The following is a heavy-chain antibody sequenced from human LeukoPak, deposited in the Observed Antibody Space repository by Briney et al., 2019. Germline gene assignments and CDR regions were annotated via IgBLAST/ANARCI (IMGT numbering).Heavy chain of an antibody. J-gene: IGHJ4*02. CDR1: GGSISSSSYY. V-gene: IGHV4-39*01. Sequence: PSETLSLTCTVSGGSISSSSYYWGWIRQPPGKGLEWIGSIYYSGSTYYNPSLKSRVTISVDTSKNQFSLKLSSVTAADTAGYYCASPDTYYYDSSGYYHFDYWGQGTLVTVSS. CDR3: ASPDTYYYDSSGYYHFDY. CDR2: IYYSGST. D-gene: IGHD3-22*01.